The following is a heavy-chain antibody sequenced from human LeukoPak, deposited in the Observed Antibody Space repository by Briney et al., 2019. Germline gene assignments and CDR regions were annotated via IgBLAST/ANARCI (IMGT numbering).Heavy chain of an antibody. J-gene: IGHJ5*02. D-gene: IGHD6-6*01. CDR1: GDSLSSNSAA. Sequence: SQTLSLTCAISGDSLSSNSAAWDWIRQSPSRGLEWLGRTYYRSKWYNDYAVSVKSRITINPDTSKNQFSLQLNSVTPEDTAVYYCARGPSNPFGGYSSSPNWFDPWGQGTLVTVSS. CDR3: ARGPSNPFGGYSSSPNWFDP. CDR2: TYYRSKWYN. V-gene: IGHV6-1*01.